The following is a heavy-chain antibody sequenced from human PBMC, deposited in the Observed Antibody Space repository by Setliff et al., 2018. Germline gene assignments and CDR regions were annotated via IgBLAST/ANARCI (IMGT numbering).Heavy chain of an antibody. CDR2: IKSYGSGGTI. D-gene: IGHD2-8*01. Sequence: GGSLRLSCAVSGLRFSDAWGSWVRQAPGKGLEWAGRIKSYGSGGTIDYAAPVEGRFTISRDDSKNTVYLQMSSLKIEDTAVYYCVHNADFIGTFNTWGQGTMVTVSS. CDR1: GLRFSDAW. V-gene: IGHV3-15*01. J-gene: IGHJ3*01. CDR3: VHNADFIGTFNT.